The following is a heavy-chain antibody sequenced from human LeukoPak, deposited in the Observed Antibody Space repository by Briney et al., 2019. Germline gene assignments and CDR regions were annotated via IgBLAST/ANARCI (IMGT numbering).Heavy chain of an antibody. D-gene: IGHD3-9*01. Sequence: ASVRVSCKASGYTFNNYGISWVRQAPGQGLEWMGRVTSYNGDTNYAQKFQGRVTMSTDTSTSTAYMELRSLRFDDTAIYYCAKDWHILTGRNCFDPWGQGTLVTVSS. V-gene: IGHV1-18*01. CDR1: GYTFNNYG. J-gene: IGHJ5*02. CDR3: AKDWHILTGRNCFDP. CDR2: VTSYNGDT.